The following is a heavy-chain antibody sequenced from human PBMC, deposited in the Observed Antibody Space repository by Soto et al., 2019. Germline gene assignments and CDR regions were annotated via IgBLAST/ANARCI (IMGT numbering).Heavy chain of an antibody. D-gene: IGHD6-13*01. CDR1: GFTFSSYA. V-gene: IGHV3-23*01. Sequence: GGSLRLSCAASGFTFSSYAMSWVRQAPGKGLEWVSAISGSGGSTYYADSVKGRFTISRDNSKNTLYLQMNSLRAEDTAVYYCAKLGKNGSSWYLDYWGQGTLVTVSS. J-gene: IGHJ4*02. CDR2: ISGSGGST. CDR3: AKLGKNGSSWYLDY.